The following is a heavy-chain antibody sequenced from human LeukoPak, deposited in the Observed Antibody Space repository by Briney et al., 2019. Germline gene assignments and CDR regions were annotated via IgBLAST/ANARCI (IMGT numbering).Heavy chain of an antibody. CDR3: ARDNLRGLWFGERGYFDY. D-gene: IGHD3-10*01. V-gene: IGHV3-48*01. CDR2: ISSYTSTI. CDR1: GFTFSSYC. J-gene: IGHJ4*02. Sequence: GGSLRLSCAASGFTFSSYCMSWVRRAPGKGLEWVSYISSYTSTIYYADSVKGRFTISRDNAKNPLFLQMNSLRAEDTAVYYCARDNLRGLWFGERGYFDYWGQGTLVTVSS.